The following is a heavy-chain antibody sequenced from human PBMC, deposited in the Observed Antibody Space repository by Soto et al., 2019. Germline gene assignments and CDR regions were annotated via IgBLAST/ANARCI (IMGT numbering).Heavy chain of an antibody. V-gene: IGHV5-10-1*01. J-gene: IGHJ5*02. Sequence: GESLKISCKGSGYSFTSYWISWVRQMPGKGLEWMGRIDPSDSYTNYSPSFQGHVTISADKSTSTAYLQWSSLKASDTAMYYCARAQTSNYYDFWSGYYPGFDPWGQGTLVTVSS. CDR3: ARAQTSNYYDFWSGYYPGFDP. D-gene: IGHD3-3*01. CDR1: GYSFTSYW. CDR2: IDPSDSYT.